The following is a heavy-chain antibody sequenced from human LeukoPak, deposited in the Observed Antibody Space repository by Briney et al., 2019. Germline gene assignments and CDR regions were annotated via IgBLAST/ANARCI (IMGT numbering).Heavy chain of an antibody. CDR3: ARGTEVYYDSSSYYSY. Sequence: GGSLRLSCVASGFTFDDYGMGWVRQVPGEGLEWVSGTNWNGGSTGYADSVKGRFTISRDNAKNSLYLQMNSLRAEDTALYYCARGTEVYYDSSSYYSYWGQGTLVTVSS. D-gene: IGHD3-22*01. V-gene: IGHV3-20*04. CDR1: GFTFDDYG. CDR2: TNWNGGST. J-gene: IGHJ4*02.